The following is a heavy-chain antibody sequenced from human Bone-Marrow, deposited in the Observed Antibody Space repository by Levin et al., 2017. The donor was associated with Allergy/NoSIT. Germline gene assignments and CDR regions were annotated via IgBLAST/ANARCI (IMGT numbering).Heavy chain of an antibody. V-gene: IGHV4-59*01. CDR2: IYYGGST. Sequence: SETLSLTCTVSGGSISTYYWSWIRQPPGKGLEWIGYIYYGGSTSYNPSLDSRLTISVDTSTNQFSLKLRSVPAADTAVYFCARSEEGRYYGAAWDYWGQGMLVTVSS. D-gene: IGHD1-26*01. J-gene: IGHJ4*02. CDR1: GGSISTYY. CDR3: ARSEEGRYYGAAWDY.